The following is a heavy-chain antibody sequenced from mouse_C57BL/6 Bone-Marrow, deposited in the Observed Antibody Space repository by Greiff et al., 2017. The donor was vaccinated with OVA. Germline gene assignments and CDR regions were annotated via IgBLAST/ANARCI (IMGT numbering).Heavy chain of an antibody. J-gene: IGHJ3*01. V-gene: IGHV5-6*01. CDR3: ARHDGYYWRFAY. D-gene: IGHD2-3*01. Sequence: EVKLVESGGDLVKPGGSLKLSCAASGFTFSSYGMSWVRQTPDKRLEWVATISSGGSYTYYPDSVKGRFTISRDNAKNTLYLQMSSLKSEDTAMYYCARHDGYYWRFAYWGQGTLVTVSA. CDR2: ISSGGSYT. CDR1: GFTFSSYG.